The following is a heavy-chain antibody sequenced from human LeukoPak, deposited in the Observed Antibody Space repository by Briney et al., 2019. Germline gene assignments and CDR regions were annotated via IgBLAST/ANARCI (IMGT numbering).Heavy chain of an antibody. CDR3: ARGGVTYQTYYYYYMDV. V-gene: IGHV3-66*01. J-gene: IGHJ6*03. Sequence: PGGSLRLSCAASGFTVSSNYMSWVRQAPGKGLEWVSGITGSGGSTYYADSVKGRFTFSRDNAKNTLYLQMNSLRAEDTAVYYCARGGVTYQTYYYYYMDVWGKGTTVTISS. CDR2: TGSGGST. D-gene: IGHD2-21*02. CDR1: GFTVSSNY.